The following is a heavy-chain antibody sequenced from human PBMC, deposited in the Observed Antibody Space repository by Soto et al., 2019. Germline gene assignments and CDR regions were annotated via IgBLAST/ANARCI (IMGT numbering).Heavy chain of an antibody. CDR3: ARVAARLGYYYYYMDV. V-gene: IGHV1-18*01. Sequence: GASVKVSCKASGYTFTSYGISWVRQAPGRGLEWMGWISAYNGNTNYAQKLQGRVTITTDTSTSTAYMELRSLSSEDTAVYYCARVAARLGYYYYYMDVWGKGTTVTVSS. CDR1: GYTFTSYG. D-gene: IGHD6-6*01. CDR2: ISAYNGNT. J-gene: IGHJ6*03.